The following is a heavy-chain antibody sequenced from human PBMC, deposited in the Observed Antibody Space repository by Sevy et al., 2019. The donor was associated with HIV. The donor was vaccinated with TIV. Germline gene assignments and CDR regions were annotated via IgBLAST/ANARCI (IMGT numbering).Heavy chain of an antibody. CDR3: ARRAYDITGYPQYYFDS. V-gene: IGHV5-51*01. CDR2: IYPGDSEI. CDR1: GYRFTSYW. D-gene: IGHD3-22*01. Sequence: GESLKISCKASGYRFTSYWIGWLRQLPGKGLEWMGIIYPGDSEIRYSPSLQGQVTISADKSISTAYLQWSSLMASDTAIYFCARRAYDITGYPQYYFDSWGQGTLVTVSS. J-gene: IGHJ4*02.